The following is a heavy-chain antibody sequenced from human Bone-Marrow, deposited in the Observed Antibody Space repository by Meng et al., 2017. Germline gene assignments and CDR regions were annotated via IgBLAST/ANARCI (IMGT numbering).Heavy chain of an antibody. CDR2: VNSRRETT. Sequence: QVQMVQVGAGGQKPGASLNISCKASGYTFVSYYIHWVRQAPGQGLEWIGVVNSRRETTIYAQMFQGRVTMTRDTSTSTVYMALNSLGSEDTAVYYCARGLAVDEFDYWGQGTLVTVSS. CDR1: GYTFVSYY. D-gene: IGHD2-15*01. CDR3: ARGLAVDEFDY. V-gene: IGHV1-46*01. J-gene: IGHJ4*02.